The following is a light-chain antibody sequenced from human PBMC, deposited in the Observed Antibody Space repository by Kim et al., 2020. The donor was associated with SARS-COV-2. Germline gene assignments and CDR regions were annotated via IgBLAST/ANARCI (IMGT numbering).Light chain of an antibody. CDR3: QVWDGDTYHWV. CDR2: YDS. CDR1: NLEVKS. Sequence: SYELTQPPSVSVAPGKTATITCGGSNLEVKSVHWYQQKPGLAPVVVIYYDSDRHSGIPERVSGSKSENTATLTNSRVEAGDEADYCCQVWDGDTYHWVFG. J-gene: IGLJ3*02. V-gene: IGLV3-21*04.